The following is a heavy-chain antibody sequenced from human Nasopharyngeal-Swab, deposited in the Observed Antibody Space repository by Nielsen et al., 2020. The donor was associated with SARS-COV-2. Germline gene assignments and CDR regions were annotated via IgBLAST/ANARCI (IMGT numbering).Heavy chain of an antibody. CDR2: LGDKDHNYAT. CDR1: GFIFSASA. V-gene: IGHV3-73*01. Sequence: LSLTCAASGFIFSASAIHLVRPASGKGLELVGRLGDKDHNYATTYGASVQGRFTISRDDSKNTAFLQMDSLKTEDTALYYCTTDFYFDYWGQGTLVTVSS. J-gene: IGHJ4*02. CDR3: TTDFYFDY.